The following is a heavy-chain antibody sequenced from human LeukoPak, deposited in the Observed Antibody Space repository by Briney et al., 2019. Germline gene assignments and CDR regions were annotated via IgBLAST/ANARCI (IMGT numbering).Heavy chain of an antibody. CDR3: AKGGHYYDSSGYYYLFDY. CDR1: GFTFSRYA. V-gene: IGHV3-23*01. D-gene: IGHD3-22*01. J-gene: IGHJ4*02. Sequence: GGSLRLSCAASGFTFSRYAMSWVRQAPGKGLEWVSAISGSGGSTYYADSVKGRFTISRDNSKNTLYLQMNSLRAEDTAVYYCAKGGHYYDSSGYYYLFDYWGQGTLVTVSS. CDR2: ISGSGGST.